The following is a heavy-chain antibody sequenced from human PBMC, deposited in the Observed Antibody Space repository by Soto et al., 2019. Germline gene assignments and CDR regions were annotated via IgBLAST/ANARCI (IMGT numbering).Heavy chain of an antibody. D-gene: IGHD3-3*01. CDR1: GFTFSSYS. V-gene: IGHV3-21*01. CDR2: ISSSSSYI. CDR3: ARDHLRNNYYDFWSGDYYYGMDV. J-gene: IGHJ6*02. Sequence: PGGSLRLSCAASGFTFSSYSMNWVRQAPGKGLEWVSSISSSSSYIYYADSVKGRFTTSRDNAKNSLYLQMNSLRAEDTAVYYCARDHLRNNYYDFWSGDYYYGMDVWGQGTTVTVSS.